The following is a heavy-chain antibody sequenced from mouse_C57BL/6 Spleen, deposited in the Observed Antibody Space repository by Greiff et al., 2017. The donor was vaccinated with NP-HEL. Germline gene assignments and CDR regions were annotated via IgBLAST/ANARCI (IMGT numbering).Heavy chain of an antibody. Sequence: QVQLQQPGAELVRPGSSVKLSCKASGYTFTSYWMDWVKQRPGQGLEWIGNIYPSDSETHYNQKFKDKATLTVDKSSSTAYMQLSSLTSEDSAVYYCARHYDGSSPYYYAMDYWGQGTSVTVSS. CDR3: ARHYDGSSPYYYAMDY. CDR2: IYPSDSET. J-gene: IGHJ4*01. CDR1: GYTFTSYW. D-gene: IGHD1-1*01. V-gene: IGHV1-61*01.